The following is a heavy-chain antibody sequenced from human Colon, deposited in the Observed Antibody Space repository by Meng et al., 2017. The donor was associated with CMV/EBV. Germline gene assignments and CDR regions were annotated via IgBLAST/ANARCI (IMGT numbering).Heavy chain of an antibody. D-gene: IGHD2/OR15-2a*01. CDR3: AKSRSSTPGIVDD. J-gene: IGHJ4*02. CDR1: GVSVTSGAYH. CDR2: IYDTGIT. V-gene: IGHV4-61*08. Sequence: QAQLPESGPGLVKPSETLSLTCIVSGVSVTSGAYHWSWIRQSPGKGLEWIGYIYDTGITIYNPSLKSRVTIFLETSKNQFSLNLNSMTTADTAVYYCAKSRSSTPGIVDDWGQGTLVTVSS.